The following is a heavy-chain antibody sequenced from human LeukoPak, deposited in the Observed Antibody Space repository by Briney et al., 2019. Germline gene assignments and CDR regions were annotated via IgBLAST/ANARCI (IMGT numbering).Heavy chain of an antibody. D-gene: IGHD3-3*02. CDR1: GFTFSTYA. Sequence: GGSLRLSCAASGFTFSTYAMSWVRQVPGKGLEWVSATSGSGDTTYYADSVKGRFTISRDNSKNTLYLQINSLRAGDTAVYYCAKVGSPLGPPFDYWGQGTLVTVSS. CDR3: AKVGSPLGPPFDY. CDR2: TSGSGDTT. J-gene: IGHJ4*02. V-gene: IGHV3-23*01.